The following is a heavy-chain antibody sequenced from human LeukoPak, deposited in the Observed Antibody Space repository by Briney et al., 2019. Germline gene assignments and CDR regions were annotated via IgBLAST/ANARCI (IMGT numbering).Heavy chain of an antibody. J-gene: IGHJ4*02. Sequence: GASVKVSCKGSGYNFDRYGVNWVRQAPGQGLEWMGWISAYNGNTNYAQKLQGRVTMTTDTSTSTAYMELRSLRSDDTAVYYCATTPSGYYDSSGYSRAGFDYWGQGTLVTVSS. CDR1: GYNFDRYG. CDR3: ATTPSGYYDSSGYSRAGFDY. CDR2: ISAYNGNT. V-gene: IGHV1-18*04. D-gene: IGHD3-22*01.